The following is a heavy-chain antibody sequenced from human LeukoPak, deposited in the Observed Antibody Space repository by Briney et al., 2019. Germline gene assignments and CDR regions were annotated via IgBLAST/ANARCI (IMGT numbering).Heavy chain of an antibody. CDR1: GGSISSGDSY. CDR3: AREGRYCSGGSCYSGAFDI. V-gene: IGHV4-30-4*01. Sequence: SETLSLTCTVSGGSISSGDSYWSWIRQPPGKGLEWIGYIYYSGSTYYNPSLKSRVTISVDTSKNQFSLKLSSVTAADTAVYYCAREGRYCSGGSCYSGAFDIWGQGTMVTVSS. D-gene: IGHD2-15*01. J-gene: IGHJ3*02. CDR2: IYYSGST.